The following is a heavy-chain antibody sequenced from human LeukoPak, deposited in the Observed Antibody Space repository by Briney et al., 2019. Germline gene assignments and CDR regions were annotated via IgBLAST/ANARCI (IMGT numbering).Heavy chain of an antibody. J-gene: IGHJ4*02. CDR2: IYHSGST. D-gene: IGHD5-18*01. CDR3: ARDLYSSGYGFDY. CDR1: GXSISSSNW. Sequence: SETLSLTCAVSGXSISSSNWWSWVRQPPGKGLEWIGEIYHSGSTNYNPSLKSRVTISVDKSKNQFSLKLSSVTAADTAVYYCARDLYSSGYGFDYWGQGTLVTVSS. V-gene: IGHV4-4*02.